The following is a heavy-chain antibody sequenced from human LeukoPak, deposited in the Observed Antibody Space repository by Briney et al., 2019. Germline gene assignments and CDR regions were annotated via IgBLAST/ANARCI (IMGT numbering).Heavy chain of an antibody. CDR2: IEPDGSDK. V-gene: IGHV3-7*01. CDR1: GFTFSETW. D-gene: IGHD1-26*01. Sequence: GGSLPHFCAASGFTFSETWMNWVRQVPGKGLQWVGNIEPDGSDKYYLDSVEGQFTISRDNVKNSLYLQMYSLRVEDTGVYYCARPGVAGGPFHLWGEGRVVIVSS. CDR3: ARPGVAGGPFHL. J-gene: IGHJ3*01.